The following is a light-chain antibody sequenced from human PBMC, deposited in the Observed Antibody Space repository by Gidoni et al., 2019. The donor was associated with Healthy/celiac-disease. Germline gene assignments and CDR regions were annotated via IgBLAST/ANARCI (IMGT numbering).Light chain of an antibody. CDR2: KAS. J-gene: IGKJ2*01. Sequence: DIPITPSPSTLSASVGDRVTITCRASQSISSWLAWYQQKPGKAPKLLIYKASSLESGVPSRFSGSGSGTEFTLTISSLQPDDFATYYCQQYNSYAVTFGQGTKLEIK. CDR1: QSISSW. CDR3: QQYNSYAVT. V-gene: IGKV1-5*03.